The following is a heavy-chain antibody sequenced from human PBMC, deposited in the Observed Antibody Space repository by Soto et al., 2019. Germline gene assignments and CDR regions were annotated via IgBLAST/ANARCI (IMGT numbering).Heavy chain of an antibody. Sequence: PSETLSLTCTVSGGSISSYYWSWIRQPPGKGLEWIGYIYYSGSTNYNPSLKRRGTISVDTSKNQSSLELSSVTAADKAVYYCARRAYGSGSYFDYWGQGTLVPVSS. J-gene: IGHJ4*02. CDR3: ARRAYGSGSYFDY. V-gene: IGHV4-59*01. CDR2: IYYSGST. D-gene: IGHD3-10*01. CDR1: GGSISSYY.